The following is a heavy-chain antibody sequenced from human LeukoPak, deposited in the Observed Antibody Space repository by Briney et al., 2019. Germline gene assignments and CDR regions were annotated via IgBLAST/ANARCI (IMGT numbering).Heavy chain of an antibody. CDR1: GGSISSSSYY. CDR2: IYYSGST. V-gene: IGHV4-39*01. CDR3: ARHVYSSSWIYYYYYMDV. J-gene: IGHJ6*03. Sequence: KPSETLSLTCTVSGGSISSSSYYWGWIRQPPGNGLEWIGSIYYSGSTYYNPSLKSRVTISVDTSKNQFSLKLSSVTAADTAVYYCARHVYSSSWIYYYYYMDVWGKGTTVTVSS. D-gene: IGHD6-13*01.